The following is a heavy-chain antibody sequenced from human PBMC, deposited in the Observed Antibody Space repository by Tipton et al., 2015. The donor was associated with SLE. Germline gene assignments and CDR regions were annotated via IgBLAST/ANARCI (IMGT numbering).Heavy chain of an antibody. D-gene: IGHD5-12*01. Sequence: TLSLTCTVSGGSISSDYWTWIRQPPGKGLEWIGSIFYSGSTTYNPSLKSRVTMSVDTPKNQFSLKLTSVTAADTAVYYCARAPAPSGYIFDFWGQGALVAVSS. CDR1: GGSISSDY. CDR3: ARAPAPSGYIFDF. CDR2: IFYSGST. J-gene: IGHJ4*02. V-gene: IGHV4-59*01.